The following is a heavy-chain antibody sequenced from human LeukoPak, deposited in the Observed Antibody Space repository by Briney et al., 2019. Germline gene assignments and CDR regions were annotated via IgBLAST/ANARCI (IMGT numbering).Heavy chain of an antibody. CDR1: GYTFTSYY. Sequence: ASVKVSCKASGYTFTSYYMHWVRQAPGQGLEWMGIINPSGGSTSYAQKFQGRVTMTRDTSTSTVYMELSSLGSEDTAVYYCARGGPRTVTTGHGFDYWGQGTLVTVSS. V-gene: IGHV1-46*01. CDR2: INPSGGST. D-gene: IGHD4-11*01. CDR3: ARGGPRTVTTGHGFDY. J-gene: IGHJ4*02.